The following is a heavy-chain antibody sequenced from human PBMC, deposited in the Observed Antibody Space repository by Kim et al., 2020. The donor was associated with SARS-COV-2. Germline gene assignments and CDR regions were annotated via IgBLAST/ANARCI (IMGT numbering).Heavy chain of an antibody. CDR1: GYTFMTHW. CDR3: ARQGIRGTGPYYFDS. Sequence: GESLKISCAASGYTFMTHWVGWVRQMPGKGLEWMGIIHCGDSDSRYSPSFQGHISMSVDKFSDTAYLHLSSLKASDTAIYYCARQGIRGTGPYYFDSWGQGTPVTVSP. V-gene: IGHV5-51*01. D-gene: IGHD3-10*01. CDR2: IHCGDSDS. J-gene: IGHJ4*02.